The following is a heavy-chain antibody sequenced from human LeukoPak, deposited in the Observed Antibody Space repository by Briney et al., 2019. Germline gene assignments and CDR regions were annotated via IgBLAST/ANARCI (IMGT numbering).Heavy chain of an antibody. CDR2: INPNSGST. CDR1: GYTFTGYY. D-gene: IGHD5-24*01. CDR3: ARRERWLSEPFDY. Sequence: ASVKVSCKASGYTFTGYYMHWVRQAPGQGLEWMGWINPNSGSTNYAQKFQGRVTMTRDTSISTAYMELSRLRSDDTAVYYCARRERWLSEPFDYWGQGTLVTVSS. V-gene: IGHV1-2*02. J-gene: IGHJ4*02.